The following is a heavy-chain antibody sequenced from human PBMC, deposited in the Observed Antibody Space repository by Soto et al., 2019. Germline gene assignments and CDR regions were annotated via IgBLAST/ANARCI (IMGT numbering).Heavy chain of an antibody. J-gene: IGHJ4*02. Sequence: QVQLVESGGGVVQPRRSLRLSCAASGFTFSSYAMHWVRQAPGKGLEWVAVISYDGSNKYYADSVKGRFTISRDNSKNTLYLQMNSLRAEDTAVYYCANDYGGNEGLFDYWGQGTLVTVSS. D-gene: IGHD4-17*01. V-gene: IGHV3-30-3*02. CDR1: GFTFSSYA. CDR2: ISYDGSNK. CDR3: ANDYGGNEGLFDY.